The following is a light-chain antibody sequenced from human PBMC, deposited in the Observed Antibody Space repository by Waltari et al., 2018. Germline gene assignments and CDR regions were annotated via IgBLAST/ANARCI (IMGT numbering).Light chain of an antibody. CDR2: GAS. Sequence: EIVMTQSPATLSVSPGERATLSCRASQSVGNNLASYQQKPGQAPRLLIYGASTRATGIPARFSGSGSGTEFTLTISSLESEDFAVYYCQQYNSWPPITFGGGTKVEIK. CDR3: QQYNSWPPIT. CDR1: QSVGNN. J-gene: IGKJ4*01. V-gene: IGKV3-15*01.